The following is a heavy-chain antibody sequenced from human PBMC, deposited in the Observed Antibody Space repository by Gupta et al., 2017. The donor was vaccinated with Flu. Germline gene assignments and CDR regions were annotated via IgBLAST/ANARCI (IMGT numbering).Heavy chain of an antibody. J-gene: IGHJ5*02. D-gene: IGHD1-1*01. CDR3: ARVGVEMATTNWFDP. Sequence: QVQLVESGGGLVKPGGSLRLSCAASGFTFSDYYMSWIRQAPGKGLEWVSYISSSSSYTNYADSVKGRFTISRDNAKNSLYLQMNSLRAEDTAVYYCARVGVEMATTNWFDPWGQGTLVTVSS. CDR1: GFTFSDYY. V-gene: IGHV3-11*05. CDR2: ISSSSSYT.